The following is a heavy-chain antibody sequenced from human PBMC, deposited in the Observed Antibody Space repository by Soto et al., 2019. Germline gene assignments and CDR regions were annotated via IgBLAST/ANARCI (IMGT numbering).Heavy chain of an antibody. CDR1: GGTFSSYA. CDR2: IIPIFGTA. Sequence: SVKVSCRASGGTFSSYAISWVRQAPGQGLEWMGGIIPIFGTANYAQKFQGRVTITADESTSTAYMELSSLRSEDTAVYYCASRNYYDSSGYGAFDIWGQGTMVTVSS. CDR3: ASRNYYDSSGYGAFDI. D-gene: IGHD3-22*01. V-gene: IGHV1-69*13. J-gene: IGHJ3*02.